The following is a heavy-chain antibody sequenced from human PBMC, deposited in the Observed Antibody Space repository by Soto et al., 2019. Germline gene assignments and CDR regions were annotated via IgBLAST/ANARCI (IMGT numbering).Heavy chain of an antibody. V-gene: IGHV1-18*01. CDR2: ISVYKGET. Sequence: ASVKVSCKASGYTFRSYGISWVRQAPGQGLEWMGWISVYKGETNYAQKFRGRLSVTTDTSTNTAYMELRSLRSDDTAVYYCARDPDGDYDFDHWGQGTLVTVSS. CDR1: GYTFRSYG. D-gene: IGHD4-17*01. CDR3: ARDPDGDYDFDH. J-gene: IGHJ4*02.